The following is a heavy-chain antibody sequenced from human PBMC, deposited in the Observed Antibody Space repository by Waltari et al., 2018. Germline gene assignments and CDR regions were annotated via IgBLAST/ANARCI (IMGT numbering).Heavy chain of an antibody. Sequence: EVQLVESGGGLVQPGGSLRLSCAASGFIFSTYWMHWVRQAPGKGLVGVSRISRDGMITSYADSVKGRFTISRDNAKNTLYLQMNSLRADDTAVYYCARGLKYSSSWPWYFDLWGRGTLVSVPS. J-gene: IGHJ2*01. V-gene: IGHV3-74*01. CDR2: ISRDGMIT. CDR1: GFIFSTYW. D-gene: IGHD6-13*01. CDR3: ARGLKYSSSWPWYFDL.